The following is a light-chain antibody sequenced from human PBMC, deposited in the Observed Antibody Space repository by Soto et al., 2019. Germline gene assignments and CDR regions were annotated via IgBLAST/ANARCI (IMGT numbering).Light chain of an antibody. V-gene: IGLV2-14*01. CDR2: EVS. CDR3: ISYTTANTYV. Sequence: SAPAQTDAVSGSPEQSSTISWTGNSRDVGGYNFVSWYQQHPGKAPNVVIYEVSNRPSGISSRFSGSTSGNTASLTIPGLQAEDQADSYCISYTTANTYVFGTGTKVTVL. J-gene: IGLJ1*01. CDR1: SRDVGGYNF.